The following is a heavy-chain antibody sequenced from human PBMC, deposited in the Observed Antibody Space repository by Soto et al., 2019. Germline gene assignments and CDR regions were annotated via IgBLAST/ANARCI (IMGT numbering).Heavy chain of an antibody. D-gene: IGHD4-17*01. V-gene: IGHV5-51*01. J-gene: IGHJ4*02. CDR2: IYPGDSDT. Sequence: GESLKISCKGSGYSFTTYWIGWVRQMPGKGLEWMGIIYPGDSDTRYSPSFQGQVTMSADKSITTAYLQWSSLRASDTAMYYCARIDYGGNLDYFDYWGQGTLVTVSS. CDR3: ARIDYGGNLDYFDY. CDR1: GYSFTTYW.